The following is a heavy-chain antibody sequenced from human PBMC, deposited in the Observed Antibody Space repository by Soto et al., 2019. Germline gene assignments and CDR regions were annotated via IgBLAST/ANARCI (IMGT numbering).Heavy chain of an antibody. V-gene: IGHV3-64*01. D-gene: IGHD6-13*01. CDR3: ARAVGYSSSWYEDYYYYMDV. Sequence: GGSLRLSCAASVLTFSCYAMHWVRQAPGKGLEYVSAISSNGGSTYYANSVKGRFTISGDNSKNTLYLQMGSLRAEDMAVYYCARAVGYSSSWYEDYYYYMDVWGKGTTVTVSS. CDR2: ISSNGGST. CDR1: VLTFSCYA. J-gene: IGHJ6*03.